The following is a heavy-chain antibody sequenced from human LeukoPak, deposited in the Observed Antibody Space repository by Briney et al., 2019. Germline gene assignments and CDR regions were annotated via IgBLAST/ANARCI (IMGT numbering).Heavy chain of an antibody. CDR1: GGSISSYY. CDR3: ARDEMVAAKDYYYGMDV. D-gene: IGHD2-15*01. CDR2: IYTSGST. J-gene: IGHJ6*02. V-gene: IGHV4-4*07. Sequence: PSETLSLTCAVSGGSISSYYWSWIRQPAGKGLEWVGRIYTSGSTNYNPSLKSRVTMSVDTSKNQFSLKLSSVTAADTAVYYCARDEMVAAKDYYYGMDVWGQGTTVTVSS.